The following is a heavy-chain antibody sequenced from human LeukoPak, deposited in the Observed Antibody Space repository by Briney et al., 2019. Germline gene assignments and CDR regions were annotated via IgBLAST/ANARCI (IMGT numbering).Heavy chain of an antibody. J-gene: IGHJ4*02. CDR3: ARSDIAAAGTFDY. V-gene: IGHV3-21*01. CDR2: ISSSSSYI. CDR1: GFTFSSYS. D-gene: IGHD6-13*01. Sequence: GGSLRLSCAASGFTFSSYSMNWVRQAPGKGLEWVSSISSSSSYIYYADSVKGRFTISRDNAKNSLHLQMNSLRAEDTAVYYCARSDIAAAGTFDYWGQGTLVTVSS.